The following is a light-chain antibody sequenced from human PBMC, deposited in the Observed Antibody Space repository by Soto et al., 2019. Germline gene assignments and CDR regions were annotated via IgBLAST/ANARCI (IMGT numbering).Light chain of an antibody. CDR2: DVG. J-gene: IGLJ1*01. Sequence: QSALTQPASVSGSPGQSITTACTGTSSDIGGYNFVSWYQQHPGKAPKLLIYDVGNRPSGVSNRFSGSKSGNTASLTISGLQAEDEAHYYCNSYRAVSTYVFGTGTKLTV. V-gene: IGLV2-14*01. CDR1: SSDIGGYNF. CDR3: NSYRAVSTYV.